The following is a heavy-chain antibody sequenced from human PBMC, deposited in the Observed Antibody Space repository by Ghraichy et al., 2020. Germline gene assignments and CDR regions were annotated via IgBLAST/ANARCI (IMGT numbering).Heavy chain of an antibody. D-gene: IGHD4-23*01. CDR1: GGSISSGGYY. CDR3: ARGGDYGGNFGYFDY. CDR2: IYYSGST. Sequence: SETLSLTCTVSGGSISSGGYYWSWIRQHPGKGLEWIGYIYYSGSTYYNPSLKSRVTISVDTSKNQFSLKLSSVTAADTAVYYCARGGDYGGNFGYFDYWGQGTLVTVSS. V-gene: IGHV4-31*03. J-gene: IGHJ4*02.